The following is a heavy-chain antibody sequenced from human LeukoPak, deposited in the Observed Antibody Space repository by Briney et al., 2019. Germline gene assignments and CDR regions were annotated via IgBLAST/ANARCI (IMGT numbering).Heavy chain of an antibody. J-gene: IGHJ4*02. CDR1: GDSISSSSYY. D-gene: IGHD3-10*01. CDR3: ARPRQEAVRGIFDY. Sequence: PSETLSLTCTVSGDSISSSSYYWGWIRQPPGKGLEWIGSISYSGSTYYNRSLKSRVTTSVDTSKNQFSLKLSSVTAADTAVYYCARPRQEAVRGIFDYWGQGTLVTVSS. CDR2: ISYSGST. V-gene: IGHV4-39*07.